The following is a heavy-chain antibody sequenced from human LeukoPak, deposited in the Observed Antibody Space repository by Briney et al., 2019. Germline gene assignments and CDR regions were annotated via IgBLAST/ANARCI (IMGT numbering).Heavy chain of an antibody. Sequence: SETLSLTCTVSGASISHYYWSWIRQPPGGGLEWVASISYSGSTTHNPSLESRVTISVDTSKNQFPLKLSSVTAADTAVYYCARGVIQLWPGGRNFDYWGQGTLVTVSS. D-gene: IGHD5-18*01. CDR3: ARGVIQLWPGGRNFDY. J-gene: IGHJ4*02. CDR2: ISYSGST. CDR1: GASISHYY. V-gene: IGHV4-59*12.